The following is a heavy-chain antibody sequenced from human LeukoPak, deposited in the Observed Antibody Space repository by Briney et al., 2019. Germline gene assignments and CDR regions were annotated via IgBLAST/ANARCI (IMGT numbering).Heavy chain of an antibody. Sequence: GGSLRLSCAASGFTFSSYGMHWVRQAPGKGLEWVAFIRYDGSNKYYADSVKGRFTISRDNSKNTLYLQMNSLRAEDTAVYYCARPPGGYYDILTGYYGDYARDYWGQGTLVTVSS. V-gene: IGHV3-30*02. D-gene: IGHD3-9*01. CDR2: IRYDGSNK. J-gene: IGHJ4*02. CDR3: ARPPGGYYDILTGYYGDYARDY. CDR1: GFTFSSYG.